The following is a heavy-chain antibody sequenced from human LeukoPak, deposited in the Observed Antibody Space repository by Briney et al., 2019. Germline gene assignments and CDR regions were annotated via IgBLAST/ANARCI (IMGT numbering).Heavy chain of an antibody. Sequence: GGSLRLSCAASGFTFSSYWMHWVRQAPGKGLVWVSRINSDGSSTSYADSVKGRFTISRDNAKNTLYLQMNSLRGEDTAVYYCATYSSSWHAIDYWGQGTLVTVSP. V-gene: IGHV3-74*01. CDR2: INSDGSST. J-gene: IGHJ4*02. D-gene: IGHD6-13*01. CDR1: GFTFSSYW. CDR3: ATYSSSWHAIDY.